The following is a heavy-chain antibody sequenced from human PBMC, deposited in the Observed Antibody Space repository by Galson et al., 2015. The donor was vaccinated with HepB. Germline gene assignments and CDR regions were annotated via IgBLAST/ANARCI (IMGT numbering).Heavy chain of an antibody. CDR1: GGTFSSYT. CDR2: IIPILGIA. J-gene: IGHJ6*02. CDR3: ARAPLMTTVTTQSNYYYYYGMDV. V-gene: IGHV1-69*02. D-gene: IGHD4-17*01. Sequence: SVKVSCKASGGTFSSYTISWVRQAPGQGLEWMGRIIPILGIANYAQKFQGRVTITADKSTSTAYMELSSLRSEDTAVYYCARAPLMTTVTTQSNYYYYYGMDVWGQGTTVTVSS.